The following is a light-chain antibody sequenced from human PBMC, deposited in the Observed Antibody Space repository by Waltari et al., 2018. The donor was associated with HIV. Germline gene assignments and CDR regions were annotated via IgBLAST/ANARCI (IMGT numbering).Light chain of an antibody. Sequence: EIVITQSPATLSVSPGKRAPLSCRASQSVSSNLACYQQIPGQAPRLLIYDASTRATGSPARFSGSGSGTEFTLTSSSLQSEDFAIYYCQHYNDWPITFGQGTRLEIK. CDR2: DAS. V-gene: IGKV3-15*01. CDR1: QSVSSN. CDR3: QHYNDWPIT. J-gene: IGKJ5*01.